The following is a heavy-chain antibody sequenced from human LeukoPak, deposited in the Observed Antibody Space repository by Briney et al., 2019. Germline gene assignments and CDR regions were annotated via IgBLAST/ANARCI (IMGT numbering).Heavy chain of an antibody. CDR3: ARGRQMTY. CDR1: GFTFGSYW. V-gene: IGHV3-7*04. Sequence: GGSLRLSCAASGFTFGSYWMSWVRQAPGRGLECVANINEDGSETYYVDSMKGRFTISRDNAKNSLFLEMNSLRAEDTAVYYCARGRQMTYWGQGTLVTVSS. J-gene: IGHJ4*02. CDR2: INEDGSET.